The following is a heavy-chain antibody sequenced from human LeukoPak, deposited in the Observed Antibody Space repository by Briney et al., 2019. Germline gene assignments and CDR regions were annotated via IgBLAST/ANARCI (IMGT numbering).Heavy chain of an antibody. CDR1: GFTFSSYW. J-gene: IGHJ4*02. Sequence: GGSLRLSCAASGFTFSSYWVHWVRQAPGKGLVWVSRINTDGSSTSYADSVKGRFTISRDNAKNTLYLQMNSLRAEDTAVYYCARGPGGWHASDYWGQGTLVTVSS. CDR2: INTDGSST. D-gene: IGHD2-8*02. V-gene: IGHV3-74*01. CDR3: ARGPGGWHASDY.